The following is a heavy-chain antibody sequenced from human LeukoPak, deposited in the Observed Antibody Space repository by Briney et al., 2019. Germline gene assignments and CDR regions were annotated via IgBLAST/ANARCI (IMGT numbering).Heavy chain of an antibody. V-gene: IGHV3-20*04. CDR2: INWNGGST. Sequence: GGSLRLSCAASGFTFDDYGMSWVRQAPGKGLEWVSGINWNGGSTGYADSVRGRFTISRDNAKNSLYLQMNSLSAEDTALYYCARRGGIFKYSSGWYPAYYFDYWGQGTLVTVSS. D-gene: IGHD6-19*01. CDR3: ARRGGIFKYSSGWYPAYYFDY. J-gene: IGHJ4*02. CDR1: GFTFDDYG.